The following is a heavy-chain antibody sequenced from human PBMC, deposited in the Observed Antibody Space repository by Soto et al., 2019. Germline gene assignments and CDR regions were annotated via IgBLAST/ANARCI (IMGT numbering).Heavy chain of an antibody. Sequence: QLQLQESGPGLVKPSETLSLTCTVSGGSISSSSYYWGWIRQPPGKGLEWIGSIYYSGSTYYNPSLKSRVTISVDTSKNQFSLKLSSVTAADTAVYYCARHAVRYSSGWYYYYGMDVWGQGTTVTVSS. V-gene: IGHV4-39*01. CDR2: IYYSGST. CDR3: ARHAVRYSSGWYYYYGMDV. CDR1: GGSISSSSYY. J-gene: IGHJ6*02. D-gene: IGHD6-19*01.